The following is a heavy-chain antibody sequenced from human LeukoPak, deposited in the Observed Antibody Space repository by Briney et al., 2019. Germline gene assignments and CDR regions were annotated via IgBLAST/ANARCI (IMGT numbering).Heavy chain of an antibody. V-gene: IGHV3-48*01. Sequence: GGSLRLSCAASGFTFSSYEMNWVRQAPGKGLEWVSYISSSSSTIYYADSVKGRFTISRDNAKNSLYLQMNSLRAEDTAVYYCARVRGILTGYDYYYMDVWGKGTTVTVSS. CDR1: GFTFSSYE. CDR3: ARVRGILTGYDYYYMDV. CDR2: ISSSSSTI. J-gene: IGHJ6*03. D-gene: IGHD3-9*01.